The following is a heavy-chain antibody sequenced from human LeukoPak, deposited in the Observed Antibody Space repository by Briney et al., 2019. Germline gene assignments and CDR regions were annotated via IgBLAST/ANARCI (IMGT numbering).Heavy chain of an antibody. Sequence: PSETLSLTFTVSGGSISSSSYYWGWIRQPPGKGLEWIGIIYYSGSTYYNPSLKIRVTISVDTSKNQFSLKLSSVTAADTAVYYCARGSSSWYYYMDVWGKGTTVTVSS. CDR1: GGSISSSSYY. CDR2: IYYSGST. D-gene: IGHD6-13*01. J-gene: IGHJ6*03. CDR3: ARGSSSWYYYMDV. V-gene: IGHV4-39*01.